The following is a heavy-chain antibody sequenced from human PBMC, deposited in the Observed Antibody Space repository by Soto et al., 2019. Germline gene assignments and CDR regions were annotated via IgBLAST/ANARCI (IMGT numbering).Heavy chain of an antibody. D-gene: IGHD3-22*01. V-gene: IGHV3-48*02. CDR2: ITSSSSNI. J-gene: IGHJ5*02. Sequence: PGGSLRLSCAASGFTFSSYSVSWVRQAPGKGLEWVSYITSSSSNIYYADSVEGRFTISRDNAKNSLYLQMNSLRDEDTAVYYCARVYYYDSSALFDPWGQGTLVTVSS. CDR3: ARVYYYDSSALFDP. CDR1: GFTFSSYS.